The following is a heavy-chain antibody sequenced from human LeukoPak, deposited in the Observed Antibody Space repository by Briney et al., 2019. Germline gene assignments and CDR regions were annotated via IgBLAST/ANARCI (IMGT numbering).Heavy chain of an antibody. CDR1: GGSISTGGYD. CDR2: MHYSGST. D-gene: IGHD3-22*01. Sequence: PSQTLSLTCTVSGGSISTGGYDWSWIRQHPGKGLEWFGYMHYSGSTYYNPSLKSRVTISVDTSKNQCSLKLSSVTAADTAVYFCARDPYYYDRSGGFDPWGQGTLVTVSS. J-gene: IGHJ5*02. CDR3: ARDPYYYDRSGGFDP. V-gene: IGHV4-31*03.